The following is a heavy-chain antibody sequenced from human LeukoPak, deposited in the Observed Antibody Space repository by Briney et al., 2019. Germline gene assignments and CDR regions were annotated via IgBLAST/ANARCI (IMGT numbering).Heavy chain of an antibody. CDR2: ISSSGSTI. J-gene: IGHJ3*02. CDR3: ARESVAGNAFDI. CDR1: GFTFSDYY. Sequence: PGGSLRLSCAASGFTFSDYYMSWIRQAPAKGLEWVSYISSSGSTIYYADSVKGRFTISRDNAKNSLYLQMNSLRAEDTAVYYCARESVAGNAFDIWGQGTMVTVSS. D-gene: IGHD6-19*01. V-gene: IGHV3-11*01.